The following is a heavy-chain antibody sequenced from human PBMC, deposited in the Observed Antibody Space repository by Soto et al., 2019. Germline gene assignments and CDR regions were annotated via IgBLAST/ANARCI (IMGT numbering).Heavy chain of an antibody. D-gene: IGHD1-26*01. J-gene: IGHJ3*02. CDR3: ARSPKGELLTLSAFDI. Sequence: GASVKVSCKASGGTFSSYAISWVRQAPGQGLEWMGGIIPIFGTANYAQKFQGRVTITADESTSTAYMALSSLRSEDTAVYYCARSPKGELLTLSAFDIWGQGTMVTVSS. CDR1: GGTFSSYA. CDR2: IIPIFGTA. V-gene: IGHV1-69*13.